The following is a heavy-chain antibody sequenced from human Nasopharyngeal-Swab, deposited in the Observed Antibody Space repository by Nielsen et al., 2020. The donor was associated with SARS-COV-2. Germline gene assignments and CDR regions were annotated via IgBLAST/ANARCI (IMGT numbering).Heavy chain of an antibody. CDR3: AKESRRLLWFGEARGY. D-gene: IGHD3-10*01. CDR2: ISGSGGST. Sequence: GESLKISCTASGFTFGDYAMSWFRQAPGKGLEWVSAISGSGGSTYYADSVKGRFTISRDNSKNTLYLQMNSLRAEDTAVYYCAKESRRLLWFGEARGYWGQGTLVTVSS. V-gene: IGHV3-23*01. CDR1: GFTFGDYA. J-gene: IGHJ4*02.